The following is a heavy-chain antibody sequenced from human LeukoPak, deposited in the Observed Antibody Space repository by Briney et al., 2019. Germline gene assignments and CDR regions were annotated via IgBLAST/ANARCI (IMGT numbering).Heavy chain of an antibody. V-gene: IGHV1-18*01. Sequence: ASVKVSCKASGYTFTSYGISWVRQAPGQGLEWMGWISAYNGNTNYAQKLQGRVTMTTDTSTSTAYMELRSLGSDDTAVYYCARVVFGGYCSGGSCYSGDFLDYWGQGTLVTVSS. CDR1: GYTFTSYG. J-gene: IGHJ4*02. CDR2: ISAYNGNT. CDR3: ARVVFGGYCSGGSCYSGDFLDY. D-gene: IGHD2-15*01.